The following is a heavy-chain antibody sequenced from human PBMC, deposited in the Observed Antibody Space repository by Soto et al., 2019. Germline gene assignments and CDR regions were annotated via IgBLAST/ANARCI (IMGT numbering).Heavy chain of an antibody. CDR2: IYYRGNT. V-gene: IGHV4-39*01. D-gene: IGHD3-9*01. CDR1: GDSINSDNYY. Sequence: QLQLQESGPGLVKPSETLSLTCSVSGDSINSDNYYWGWIRQPPGKGLEWIGSIYYRGNTYYNPSLKTRVTISLDKSNSQFSLKVNSVTAADSAVYFCARLEGLATISYYFDYCGQGTLVTVSS. CDR3: ARLEGLATISYYFDY. J-gene: IGHJ4*02.